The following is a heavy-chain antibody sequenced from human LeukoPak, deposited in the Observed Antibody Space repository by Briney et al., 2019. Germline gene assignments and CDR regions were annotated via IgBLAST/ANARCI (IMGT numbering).Heavy chain of an antibody. CDR1: GFTFSRYG. CDR2: ISNDGSDK. CDR3: AKDKIFGVTSDYYYYMDV. D-gene: IGHD3-3*01. V-gene: IGHV3-30*18. J-gene: IGHJ6*03. Sequence: GGSLRLSCAASGFTFSRYGMHWVRQAPGKGLEWMAVISNDGSDKYYADSVKGRFTISRDNTKNTLYLQMNSLRGEDTAIYYCAKDKIFGVTSDYYYYMDVWGKGTTVTVSS.